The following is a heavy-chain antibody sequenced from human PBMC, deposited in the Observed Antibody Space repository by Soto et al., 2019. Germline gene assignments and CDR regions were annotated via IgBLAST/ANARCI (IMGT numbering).Heavy chain of an antibody. J-gene: IGHJ5*02. CDR1: GFTFGSYS. V-gene: IGHV3-21*01. D-gene: IGHD3-16*02. Sequence: GGSLRLCCAASGFTFGSYSMNWVRQAPGKGLEWVSSISSSSSYIYYADSVKGRFTISRDNAKNSLYLQMNSLRAEDTAVYYCARGPRDYVWRTYPFGPWGQGTLVTVSS. CDR3: ARGPRDYVWRTYPFGP. CDR2: ISSSSSYI.